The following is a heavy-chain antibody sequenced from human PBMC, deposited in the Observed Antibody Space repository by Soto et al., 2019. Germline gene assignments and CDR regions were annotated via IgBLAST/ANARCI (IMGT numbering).Heavy chain of an antibody. CDR2: IYHSGST. V-gene: IGHV4-38-2*01. D-gene: IGHD3-10*01. CDR1: GYSISGGYY. Sequence: SETLSLTCAVSGYSISGGYYWGWLRQPPGKGLEWIGSIYHSGSIYHSGSTHYNPSLKSRVTISVDTSKNQFSLRLTSVTAADTAVYWGARNTSGALFDYWGQGALVTVSS. CDR3: ARNTSGALFDY. J-gene: IGHJ4*01.